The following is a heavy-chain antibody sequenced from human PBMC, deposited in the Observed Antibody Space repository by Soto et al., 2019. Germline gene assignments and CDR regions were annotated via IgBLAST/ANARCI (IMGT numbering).Heavy chain of an antibody. CDR1: GDSITTYKW. V-gene: IGHV4-4*02. CDR2: IYDSGNT. Sequence: ASETLSLTCGVSGDSITTYKWWTWVRQTPGRGLEWIGEIYDSGNTRYNPSLRSRVTISKDTSKNQLSLKLNSVTVADTAVYYCATCQMGEYYYAMDMWGQGTTVTVYS. D-gene: IGHD3-16*01. CDR3: ATCQMGEYYYAMDM. J-gene: IGHJ6*02.